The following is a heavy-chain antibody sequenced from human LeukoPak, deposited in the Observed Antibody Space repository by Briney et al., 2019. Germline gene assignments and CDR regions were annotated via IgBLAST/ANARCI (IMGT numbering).Heavy chain of an antibody. Sequence: SETLSLTCAVYGGSFSGYYWSWIRQPPGKGLEWIGEINHSGSTNYNPSLKSRVTISVDTSKNQFSLKLSSATAADTAVYYCARAITMIVVAPPDLWGRGTLVTVSS. CDR2: INHSGST. CDR1: GGSFSGYY. D-gene: IGHD3-22*01. J-gene: IGHJ2*01. CDR3: ARAITMIVVAPPDL. V-gene: IGHV4-34*01.